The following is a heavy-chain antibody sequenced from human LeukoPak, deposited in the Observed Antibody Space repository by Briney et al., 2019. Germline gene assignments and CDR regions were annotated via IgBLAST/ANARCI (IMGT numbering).Heavy chain of an antibody. CDR3: ARDTGSSSSSDY. CDR2: IYYSGST. D-gene: IGHD6-6*01. V-gene: IGHV4-38-2*02. Sequence: SETLSLTCTVSGYSISSNYYWAWIRQPPGKGLEWIGSIYYSGSTYYNPSLKSRVTISVDTSKSQFSLKLSSVTAADTAVYYCARDTGSSSSSDYWGQGTLVTVSS. CDR1: GYSISSNYY. J-gene: IGHJ4*02.